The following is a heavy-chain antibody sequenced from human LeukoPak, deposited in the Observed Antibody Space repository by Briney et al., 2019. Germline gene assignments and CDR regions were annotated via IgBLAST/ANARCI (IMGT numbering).Heavy chain of an antibody. CDR2: INHSGST. J-gene: IGHJ4*02. V-gene: IGHV4-34*01. D-gene: IGHD3-16*01. CDR3: TRGAGWLIDC. Sequence: PSETLSLTCAVYGGSFSGYYWSWIRQPPGKGLEWIGEINHSGSTNYNPSLKSRVTISVDTSKNHFSLKLNSVTTADTAVYYCTRGAGWLIDCWGQGILVTVSS. CDR1: GGSFSGYY.